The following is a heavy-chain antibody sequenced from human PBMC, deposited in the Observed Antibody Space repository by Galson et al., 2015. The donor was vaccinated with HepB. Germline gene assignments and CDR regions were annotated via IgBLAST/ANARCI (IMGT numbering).Heavy chain of an antibody. D-gene: IGHD3-9*01. V-gene: IGHV4-4*02. CDR3: ARGLFWQLHY. J-gene: IGHJ4*02. CDR2: IYDSGST. Sequence: SETLSLTCDVSDDSINTHYWWSWVRQPPGEGLEWIGEIYDSGSTNYNASLKSRVTISIDKSKNQFSLHMTSVTPADTAVYYCARGLFWQLHYWGQGILVIVSS. CDR1: DDSINTHYW.